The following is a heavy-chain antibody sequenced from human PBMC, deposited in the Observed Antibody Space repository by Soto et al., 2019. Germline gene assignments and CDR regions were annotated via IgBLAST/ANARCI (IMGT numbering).Heavy chain of an antibody. CDR3: AKDLTRQLAYWLDP. V-gene: IGHV1-2*02. J-gene: IGHJ5*02. CDR1: GFSFTGYY. Sequence: ASVKVSCKASGFSFTGYYIHWLRQAPGQGLEWMGWINAHSGGTEYAQKFQGRVTLTRDTSIATAYLTLTSLASDDTALYYCAKDLTRQLAYWLDPWGQGTQVTVSS. D-gene: IGHD6-6*01. CDR2: INAHSGGT.